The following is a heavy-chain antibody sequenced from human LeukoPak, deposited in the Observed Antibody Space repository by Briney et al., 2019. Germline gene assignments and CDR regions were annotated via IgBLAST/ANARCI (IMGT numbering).Heavy chain of an antibody. CDR2: INDANSNT. J-gene: IGHJ4*02. D-gene: IGHD2-15*01. CDR1: GYIFRAYS. V-gene: IGHV1-3*01. CDR3: AKSAYCSGGSCRDS. Sequence: GASVKVSCKASGYIFRAYSIHWVRQAPGQTLEWMGWINDANSNTKYSQNFQDSFTIISDTSASIVYMKLSGLTSEDAAVYYCAKSAYCSGGSCRDSWGQGTMVTVSS.